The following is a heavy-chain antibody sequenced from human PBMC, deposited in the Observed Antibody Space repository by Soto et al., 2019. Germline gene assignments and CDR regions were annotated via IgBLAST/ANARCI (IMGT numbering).Heavy chain of an antibody. V-gene: IGHV3-43*01. J-gene: IGHJ4*01. D-gene: IGHD6-13*01. Sequence: PGGSLRLSCAASGFIFDDYTMHWVRLVPGKGLQWVSYINWDGRMAMYADSVKGRFTISRDNTNNHLYLQMNSLRSDDTALYYCAKDEGAAVESPGDWGHGTLVTVSS. CDR2: INWDGRMA. CDR3: AKDEGAAVESPGD. CDR1: GFIFDDYT.